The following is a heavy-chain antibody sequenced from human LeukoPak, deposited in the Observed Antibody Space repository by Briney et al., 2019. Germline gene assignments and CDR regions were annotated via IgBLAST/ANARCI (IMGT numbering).Heavy chain of an antibody. J-gene: IGHJ6*02. V-gene: IGHV3-21*01. CDR1: GFTFSSYS. CDR3: ARSAGYGDFGYYYGMDV. D-gene: IGHD4-17*01. CDR2: ISSSSSYI. Sequence: GGSLRLSCAASGFTFSSYSMNWVRQAPGKGLEWVSSISSSSSYIYYADSVKGRFTISRDNAKNSLYLQMNSLRAEDTAVYYCARSAGYGDFGYYYGMDVWGQGTTVTVSS.